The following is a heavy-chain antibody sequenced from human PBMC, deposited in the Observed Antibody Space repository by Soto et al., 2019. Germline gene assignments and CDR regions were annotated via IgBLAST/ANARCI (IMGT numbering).Heavy chain of an antibody. Sequence: PSETLSLTCSVSSDYISNSRSYWAWIRKPPGEGLEWIGSIYHTGNAYYNPSLKSRVTIFVDTSKNQFSLKLTSVTAADTALYYCTRRWFDPWGQGTLVTVSS. CDR2: IYHTGNA. J-gene: IGHJ5*02. V-gene: IGHV4-39*01. CDR1: SDYISNSRSY. CDR3: TRRWFDP.